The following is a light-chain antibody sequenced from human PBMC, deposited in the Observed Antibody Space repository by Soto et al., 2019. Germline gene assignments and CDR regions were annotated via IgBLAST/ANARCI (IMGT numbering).Light chain of an antibody. CDR2: DVT. CDR3: SSYTSSSTPYV. Sequence: QSVLTQPASVSGSPGQSIAISCTGTSNDVGGYNYVSWYQQHPVEAPQLIIYDVTNRPSGVSDRFSGSKSGNTASLTISGLQAEDEADYYCSSYTSSSTPYVFGTGTKLTVL. J-gene: IGLJ1*01. V-gene: IGLV2-14*01. CDR1: SNDVGGYNY.